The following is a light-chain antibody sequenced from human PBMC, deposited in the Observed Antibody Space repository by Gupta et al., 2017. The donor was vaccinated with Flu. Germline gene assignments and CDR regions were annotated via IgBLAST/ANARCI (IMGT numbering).Light chain of an antibody. Sequence: PGEPARGACTSRSCLVHSSVDTYLDWYQQKPGQSPRLLIFYCSNRASGVPARFNGSGSGTDFTLTISSLEPEDFGVYYCQQPRNWPVTFGGGTKVDIK. CDR3: QQPRNWPVT. CDR2: YCS. J-gene: IGKJ3*01. V-gene: IGKV2-28*01. CDR1: SCLVHSSVDTY.